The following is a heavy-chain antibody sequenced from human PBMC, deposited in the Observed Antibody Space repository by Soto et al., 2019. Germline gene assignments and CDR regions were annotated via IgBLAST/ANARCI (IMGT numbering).Heavy chain of an antibody. CDR1: GFTFSYYW. V-gene: IGHV3-74*01. Sequence: EVQLLESGGGLVQPGESLRLSCAASGFTFSYYWMHWVRQAPGMGLVWVSRIHSDGSSTTYADSVKGRFTISRDNARNTLYLQMNSLIVEDTAGYYCARGDRGAFDLWGQGTVVTVSS. J-gene: IGHJ3*01. D-gene: IGHD1-26*01. CDR2: IHSDGSST. CDR3: ARGDRGAFDL.